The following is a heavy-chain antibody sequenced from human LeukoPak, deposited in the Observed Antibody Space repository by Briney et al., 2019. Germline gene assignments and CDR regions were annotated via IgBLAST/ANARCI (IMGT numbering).Heavy chain of an antibody. J-gene: IGHJ2*01. CDR3: AKDLMGGSYLDRAYFDL. CDR2: IDSGGDT. Sequence: GGSLRLSCAASGFTVSSNYMSWVRQAPGKGLEWVSVIDSGGDTYYADSVKGRFTISRDNSKNTLYLQMNSLRAEDTAVYYCAKDLMGGSYLDRAYFDLWGRGTLVTVSS. CDR1: GFTVSSNY. D-gene: IGHD1-26*01. V-gene: IGHV3-66*01.